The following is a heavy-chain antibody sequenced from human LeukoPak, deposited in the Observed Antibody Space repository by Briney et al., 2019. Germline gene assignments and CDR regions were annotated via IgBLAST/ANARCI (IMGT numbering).Heavy chain of an antibody. J-gene: IGHJ4*02. CDR1: GGSFSGYY. D-gene: IGHD1-26*01. CDR2: INHSGNT. V-gene: IGHV4-34*01. CDR3: ARGGIVGATLGVCDY. Sequence: SETLSLTCAVYGGSFSGYYWSWIRQPPGKGLEWIGEINHSGNTNYNPSLKSRVTISVDTSKNQFSLKLSSVTAADTAVYYCARGGIVGATLGVCDYWGQGTLVTVSS.